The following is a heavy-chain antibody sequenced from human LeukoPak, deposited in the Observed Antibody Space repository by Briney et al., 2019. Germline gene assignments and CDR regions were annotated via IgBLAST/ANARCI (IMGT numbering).Heavy chain of an antibody. D-gene: IGHD1-1*01. Sequence: GASVKVSCKASGYTFTGYYMHWVRQAPGRGLEWMGWINPNSGGTNYAQKFQGRVTMTRDTSISTAYMELSRLRSEDTAVYYCARGRYNWNDVRSRVVGSYWGQGTLVAVSS. CDR1: GYTFTGYY. V-gene: IGHV1-2*02. CDR2: INPNSGGT. J-gene: IGHJ4*02. CDR3: ARGRYNWNDVRSRVVGSY.